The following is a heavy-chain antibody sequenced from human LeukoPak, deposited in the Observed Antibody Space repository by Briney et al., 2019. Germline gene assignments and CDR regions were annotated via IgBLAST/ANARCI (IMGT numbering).Heavy chain of an antibody. CDR1: GFTFSSYE. D-gene: IGHD6-13*01. CDR3: TPSSGYSSS. V-gene: IGHV3-15*01. CDR2: IKSKTDGGTT. Sequence: GGSLRLSCEASGFTFSSYEMNWVRQAPGKGLEWVGRIKSKTDGGTTDYAAPVKGRFTISRDDSKNTLYLQMNSLKTEDTAVYYCTPSSGYSSSWGQGTLVTVSS. J-gene: IGHJ4*02.